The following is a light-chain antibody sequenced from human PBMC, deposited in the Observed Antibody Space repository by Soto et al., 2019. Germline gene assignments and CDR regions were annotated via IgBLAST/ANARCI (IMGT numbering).Light chain of an antibody. Sequence: QSVLTQPPSASGSPGQSVTISCTGTSSDVGGYNYVSWYQQHPGKAPKLMISGVSERPSGVPDRFSGSKSGNMASLTVSGLQAEDEADYYCSSYAGSDNWVFGGGTKLTVL. J-gene: IGLJ2*01. CDR1: SSDVGGYNY. CDR2: GVS. CDR3: SSYAGSDNWV. V-gene: IGLV2-8*01.